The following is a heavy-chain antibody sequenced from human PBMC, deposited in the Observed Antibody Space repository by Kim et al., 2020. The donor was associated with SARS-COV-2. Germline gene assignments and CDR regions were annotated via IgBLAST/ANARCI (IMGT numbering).Heavy chain of an antibody. J-gene: IGHJ5*02. CDR2: IVVGDGET. Sequence: SVKVSCKASGFTFSTSAVQWVRQARGQGLEWIGWIVVGDGETRYAQKFQERLTLTRDMSTSTAYMELSSLRSDDTAVYYCGAERVWNVGGSYYLTWGQGTLVTVSS. V-gene: IGHV1-58*01. CDR3: GAERVWNVGGSYYLT. CDR1: GFTFSTSA. D-gene: IGHD3-10*01.